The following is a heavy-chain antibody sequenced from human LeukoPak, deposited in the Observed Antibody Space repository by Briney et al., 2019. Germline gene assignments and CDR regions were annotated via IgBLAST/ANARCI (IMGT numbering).Heavy chain of an antibody. Sequence: GGSLRLSCAASGFTFSSYGMHWVRQAPGKGLEWVAVISYDGSNKYYADSVKGRFTISRDNSKNTLYLQMNSLRAEDTAVYYCAKASNPMTILRSYGYMDVGGKGTTVTVSS. V-gene: IGHV3-30*18. CDR3: AKASNPMTILRSYGYMDV. D-gene: IGHD4/OR15-4a*01. CDR1: GFTFSSYG. CDR2: ISYDGSNK. J-gene: IGHJ6*03.